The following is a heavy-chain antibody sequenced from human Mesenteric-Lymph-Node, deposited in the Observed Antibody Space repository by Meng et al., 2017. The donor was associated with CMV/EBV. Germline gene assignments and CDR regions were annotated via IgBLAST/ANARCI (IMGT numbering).Heavy chain of an antibody. Sequence: SETLSLTCAVYGASFSGHYWSWVRQIPGKGLEWIGEINHSGITDYNPSLKSRVTISVDTSNNQLSLKLSSVTATDTAVFYCASRSRNDESSSLYYFDYWGQGTLVTVSS. D-gene: IGHD6-13*01. CDR1: GASFSGHY. CDR2: INHSGIT. V-gene: IGHV4-34*01. J-gene: IGHJ4*02. CDR3: ASRSRNDESSSLYYFDY.